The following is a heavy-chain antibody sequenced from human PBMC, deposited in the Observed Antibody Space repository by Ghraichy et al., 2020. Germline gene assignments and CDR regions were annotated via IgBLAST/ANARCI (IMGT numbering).Heavy chain of an antibody. CDR3: ARLKVGAGRFDP. Sequence: SETLSLTCTVSGGSISSYYWSWIRQPPGKGLEWIGYIYYSGSTNYNPSLKSRVTISVDTSKNQFSLKLSSVTAADTAVYYCARLKVGAGRFDPWGQGTLVTVSS. CDR2: IYYSGST. CDR1: GGSISSYY. D-gene: IGHD1-26*01. J-gene: IGHJ5*02. V-gene: IGHV4-59*08.